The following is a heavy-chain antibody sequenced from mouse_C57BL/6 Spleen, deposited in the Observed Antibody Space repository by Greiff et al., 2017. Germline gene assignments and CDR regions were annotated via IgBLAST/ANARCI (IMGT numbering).Heavy chain of an antibody. V-gene: IGHV1-64*01. Sequence: QVQLQQPGAELVKPGASVKLSCKASGYTFTSYWMHWVKQRPGQGLEWIGMIHPNSGSTNYNEKFKSKATLTVDKSSSTAYMQLSSLTSEDSAVYYCALITTVGYFDVWGTGTTVTVSS. D-gene: IGHD1-1*01. CDR1: GYTFTSYW. J-gene: IGHJ1*03. CDR2: IHPNSGST. CDR3: ALITTVGYFDV.